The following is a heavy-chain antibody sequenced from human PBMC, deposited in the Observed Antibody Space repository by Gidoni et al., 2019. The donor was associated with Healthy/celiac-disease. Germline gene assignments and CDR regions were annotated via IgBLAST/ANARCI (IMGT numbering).Heavy chain of an antibody. CDR3: ATEAYYGSGSYLNEKIYYYYYGMDV. CDR2: FDPEDGET. D-gene: IGHD3-10*01. Sequence: QVQLVQSGAEVKKPGASVKVSCTVSGYTLTELSMHWVRQAPGKGLEWMGGFDPEDGETIYAQKFQGRVTMTEDTSTDTAYMELSSLRSEDTAVYYCATEAYYGSGSYLNEKIYYYYYGMDVWGQGTTVTVSS. V-gene: IGHV1-24*01. J-gene: IGHJ6*02. CDR1: GYTLTELS.